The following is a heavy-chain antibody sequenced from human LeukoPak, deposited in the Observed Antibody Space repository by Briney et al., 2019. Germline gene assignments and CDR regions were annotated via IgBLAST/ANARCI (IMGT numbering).Heavy chain of an antibody. Sequence: PSETLSLTCTVSGGSISSSSYYWGWIRQPPGKGLEWIGSIYYSGSTYYNPSLKSRVTISVDTSKNQFSLELSSVTAADTAVYYCARHVQPSGSSSSSWFDPWGQGTLVTVSS. V-gene: IGHV4-39*01. CDR2: IYYSGST. CDR1: GGSISSSSYY. CDR3: ARHVQPSGSSSSSWFDP. J-gene: IGHJ5*02. D-gene: IGHD6-6*01.